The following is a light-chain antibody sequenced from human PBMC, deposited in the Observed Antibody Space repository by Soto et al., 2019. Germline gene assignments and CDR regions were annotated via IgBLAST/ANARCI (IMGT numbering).Light chain of an antibody. CDR1: QSVNSN. Sequence: EIVMTQSPATLSVSPGERATLSCRASQSVNSNLAWYQQKPGHSPRLLIYGASTRVTGIPARFSGSGSGTEMTLTISSLQSKDFAIYYCQQHNSWPPVFGQGTKLEIK. J-gene: IGKJ2*01. CDR2: GAS. V-gene: IGKV3-15*01. CDR3: QQHNSWPPV.